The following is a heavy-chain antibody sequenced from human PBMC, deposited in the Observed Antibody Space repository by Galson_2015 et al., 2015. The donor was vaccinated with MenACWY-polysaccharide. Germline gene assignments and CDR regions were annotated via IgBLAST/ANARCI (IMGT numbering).Heavy chain of an antibody. CDR3: ARGGSSSWFDAFDL. CDR1: GYTFTGYY. V-gene: IGHV1-2*04. J-gene: IGHJ3*01. CDR2: INPNSGGT. Sequence: SVKVSCKASGYTFTGYYMHWVRQAPGQGLEWMGWINPNSGGTNYVQKFQVWVSMTRDTSLTTAYLELRRLKSDDTAIYYCARGGSSSWFDAFDLWGQGTMVTVSS. D-gene: IGHD6-13*01.